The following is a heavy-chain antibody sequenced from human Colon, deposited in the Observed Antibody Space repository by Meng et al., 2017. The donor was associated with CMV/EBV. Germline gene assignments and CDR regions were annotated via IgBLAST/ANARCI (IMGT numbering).Heavy chain of an antibody. CDR2: ISWDGTNI. CDR3: AKDRTTRRYGPFDD. Sequence: GESLKISCAASGFIFEDYSMHWVRQAPGKGLEWVSLISWDGTNIYYADAVKGRFTISRDNSKSSLYLEMNSLRAEDTAFYYCAKDRTTRRYGPFDDWGQGTLVTVS. V-gene: IGHV3-43*01. D-gene: IGHD2-2*01. J-gene: IGHJ4*02. CDR1: GFIFEDYS.